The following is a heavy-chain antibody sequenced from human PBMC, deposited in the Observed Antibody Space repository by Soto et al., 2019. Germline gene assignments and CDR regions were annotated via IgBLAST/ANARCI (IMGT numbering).Heavy chain of an antibody. Sequence: SGPTLVNPTQTLTLTCTFSGFSLSTRGVGVGWIRQPPGKALEWLARIDWDDDKYYSTSLETRLTISKDTSKNQVVLTMTNMDPVDTATYYCACAESTYYYDSSGYCPFDYWGQGTLVTVSS. V-gene: IGHV2-70*11. J-gene: IGHJ4*02. D-gene: IGHD3-22*01. CDR3: ACAESTYYYDSSGYCPFDY. CDR1: GFSLSTRGVG. CDR2: IDWDDDK.